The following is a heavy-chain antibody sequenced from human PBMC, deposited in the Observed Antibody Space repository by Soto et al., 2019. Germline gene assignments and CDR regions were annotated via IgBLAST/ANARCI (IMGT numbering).Heavy chain of an antibody. Sequence: QVQLQESGPGLVKPSGTLSLTCAVSSGSISSSNWWNWVRQPPGKVLEWIGEIYHSGSTNYNPSLKSRVTSSVDKSKNQFSLKLSSVTAADTAVYYCARDPGVGAFDIWGQGTMVTVSS. V-gene: IGHV4-4*02. J-gene: IGHJ3*02. CDR2: IYHSGST. D-gene: IGHD3-10*01. CDR1: SGSISSSNW. CDR3: ARDPGVGAFDI.